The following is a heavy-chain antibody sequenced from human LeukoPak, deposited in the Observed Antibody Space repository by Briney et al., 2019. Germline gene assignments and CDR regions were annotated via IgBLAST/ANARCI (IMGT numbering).Heavy chain of an antibody. J-gene: IGHJ4*02. CDR1: GFTFSSYW. CDR3: ARAPEGYYSYYFDY. CDR2: IKQDGSEK. Sequence: GGSLRLSCAASGFTFSSYWMSSVRQAPGKGLEWVANIKQDGSEKYYVDSVKGRFTISRDNDKNSLYLQMNSLRAEDTAVYYCARAPEGYYSYYFDYWGQGTLVTVSS. D-gene: IGHD2-15*01. V-gene: IGHV3-7*01.